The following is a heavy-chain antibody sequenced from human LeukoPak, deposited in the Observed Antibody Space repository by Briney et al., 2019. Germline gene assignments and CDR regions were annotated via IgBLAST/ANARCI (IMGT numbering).Heavy chain of an antibody. Sequence: GGSLRLSCAASGFTFSSNAMSWVRQAPGKGLEWVSTISGSGDSTYYADSVKGRFTISRDKSKNTLYLQMNSLGAEDTAVYYCVSDSSGYYYRGYFDYWGQGTLVTVSS. J-gene: IGHJ4*02. CDR2: ISGSGDST. CDR3: VSDSSGYYYRGYFDY. V-gene: IGHV3-23*01. CDR1: GFTFSSNA. D-gene: IGHD3-22*01.